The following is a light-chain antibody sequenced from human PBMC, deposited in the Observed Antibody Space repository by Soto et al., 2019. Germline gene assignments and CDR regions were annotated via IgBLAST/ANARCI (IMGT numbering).Light chain of an antibody. Sequence: DIQMTQSPSSVSASIGDRVTITCRASQIIGSWLAWYQQKPGKAPTLLLYAASSLQSGVPSRFSRSGSGTDVTLTITSLQAEDSATYYCQQANSFPFTFGPGTKVDIK. CDR2: AAS. V-gene: IGKV1-12*02. CDR3: QQANSFPFT. J-gene: IGKJ3*01. CDR1: QIIGSW.